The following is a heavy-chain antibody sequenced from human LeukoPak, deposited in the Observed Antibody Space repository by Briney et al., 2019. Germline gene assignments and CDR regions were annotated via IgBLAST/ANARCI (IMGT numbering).Heavy chain of an antibody. CDR2: INHSGST. Sequence: SETLSLTCTVSGGSISSSSYYWGWIRQPPGKGLEWIGEINHSGSTNYNPSLKSRVTMSVDTSKNQFSLKLSSVTAADTAVYYCARGMGIAVAGYGDYWGQGTLVTVSS. V-gene: IGHV4-39*07. CDR3: ARGMGIAVAGYGDY. J-gene: IGHJ4*02. CDR1: GGSISSSSYY. D-gene: IGHD6-19*01.